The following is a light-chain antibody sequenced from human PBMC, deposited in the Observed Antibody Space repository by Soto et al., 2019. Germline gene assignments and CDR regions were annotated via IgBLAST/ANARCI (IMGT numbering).Light chain of an antibody. CDR2: YDN. CDR3: AAWDDSLNAYV. CDR1: SSNIANNA. Sequence: QSVLTQPPSVSEAPRQRVTISCSGSSSNIANNAVNWYQQLPGQAPKIVIYYDNLLTSGVSDRFSGSKSGISASLAISDLQSDDEADYYCAAWDDSLNAYVFGPGTKVTVL. J-gene: IGLJ1*01. V-gene: IGLV1-36*01.